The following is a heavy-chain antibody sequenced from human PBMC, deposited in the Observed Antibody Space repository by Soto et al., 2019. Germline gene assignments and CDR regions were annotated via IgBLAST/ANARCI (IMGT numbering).Heavy chain of an antibody. V-gene: IGHV3-7*01. CDR1: GFTFTNDW. CDR3: ARDLPNGYVEY. J-gene: IGHJ4*01. CDR2: IAHDELQT. Sequence: DVQLVESGGGLVQPGGSLRLSCVASGFTFTNDWMTWVRQAPGKGLEWVANIAHDELQTSFADSVRDRFTISRDNAENSVYLQMNNLRVEDTAVYYCARDLPNGYVEYWGQGNLVTVSS.